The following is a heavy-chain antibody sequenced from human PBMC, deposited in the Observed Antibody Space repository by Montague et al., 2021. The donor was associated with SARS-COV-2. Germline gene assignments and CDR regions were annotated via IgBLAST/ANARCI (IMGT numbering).Heavy chain of an antibody. CDR1: SGSISNYY. CDR2: IYSNGVT. Sequence: TLSLTCTVSSGSISNYYWSWIRQPPGKGLEWIGNIYSNGVTYXXPSLKSRPTPSVDTSRNELSLTLTSVTAADTAVYYCARGVMTSVAGFDSWGQGTLVAVSS. J-gene: IGHJ4*02. V-gene: IGHV4-30-4*08. D-gene: IGHD4-23*01. CDR3: ARGVMTSVAGFDS.